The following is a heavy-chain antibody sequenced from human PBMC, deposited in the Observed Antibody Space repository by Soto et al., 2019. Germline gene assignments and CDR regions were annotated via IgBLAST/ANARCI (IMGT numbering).Heavy chain of an antibody. CDR1: GFTFTSYG. V-gene: IGHV3-30*03. CDR3: VSDRGYGHASLPYS. J-gene: IGHJ4*02. CDR2: ISYDGGLQ. D-gene: IGHD5-18*01. Sequence: QAHLVESGGGVVQPGRSLRLSCAASGFTFTSYGMHWVRQAPGTRLEWVAVISYDGGLQHYADSVKGRFTISRDNSKNMVLLQMNSLRAEDTPVYYCVSDRGYGHASLPYSWGQGTLVSLSS.